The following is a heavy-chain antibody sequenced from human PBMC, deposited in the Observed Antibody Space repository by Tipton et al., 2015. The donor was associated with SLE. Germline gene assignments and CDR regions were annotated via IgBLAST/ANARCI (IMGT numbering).Heavy chain of an antibody. J-gene: IGHJ2*01. V-gene: IGHV4-59*08. CDR3: ARHASGVYWYFDL. CDR1: GGSINNYY. Sequence: TLSLTCTVSGGSINNYYWSWIRQPPGKGLEWIGYIYHSGITHYNPSLKSRATISVDTSKNQFSLKLSSVTAADTAVYYCARHASGVYWYFDLWGRGTQVTVSS. D-gene: IGHD3-10*01. CDR2: IYHSGIT.